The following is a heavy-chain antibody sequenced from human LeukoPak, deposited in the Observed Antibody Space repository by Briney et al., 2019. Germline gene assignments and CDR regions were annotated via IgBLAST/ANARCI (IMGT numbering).Heavy chain of an antibody. CDR2: FYYSGST. Sequence: SETLSLTCTVSGGSISGSTFYWGWIRHPPGKGLEWIGSFYYSGSTQYNPSLKSRVTISVGTSKNQFSLKLRSVSAADTAVYFCARYVAGTDDWGQGTLVTVSS. V-gene: IGHV4-39*01. CDR3: ARYVAGTDD. D-gene: IGHD1-1*01. J-gene: IGHJ4*02. CDR1: GGSISGSTFY.